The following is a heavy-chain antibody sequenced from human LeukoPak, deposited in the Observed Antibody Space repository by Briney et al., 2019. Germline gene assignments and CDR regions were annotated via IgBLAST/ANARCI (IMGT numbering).Heavy chain of an antibody. V-gene: IGHV3-53*01. CDR3: ARDRKGLDAFDI. CDR1: GFTFSSYA. Sequence: GGSLRLSCAASGFTFSSYAVSWVRQAPGKGLEWVSVIYSGGRTYYADSVKGRFTISRDNSKNTLYLQMNSLRAEDTAVYYCARDRKGLDAFDIWGQGTMVTVSS. J-gene: IGHJ3*02. CDR2: IYSGGRT.